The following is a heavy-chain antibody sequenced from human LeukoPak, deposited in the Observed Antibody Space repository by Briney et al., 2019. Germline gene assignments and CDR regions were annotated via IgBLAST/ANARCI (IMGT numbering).Heavy chain of an antibody. CDR1: GFTFSSYS. CDR2: ISSRSRTI. Sequence: GGSLRLSCAASGFTFSSYSMNWVRQAPGKGMEWVSYISSRSRTIYYADSVKGRFTISRDNAKNSLYMQMNNLRAEDTAVYYCAKDTYYDFWSGPWGGFDPWGQGTLVTVSS. D-gene: IGHD3-3*01. V-gene: IGHV3-48*01. CDR3: AKDTYYDFWSGPWGGFDP. J-gene: IGHJ5*02.